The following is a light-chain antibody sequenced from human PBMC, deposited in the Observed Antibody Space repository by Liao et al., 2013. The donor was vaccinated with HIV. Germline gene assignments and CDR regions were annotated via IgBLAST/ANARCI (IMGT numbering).Light chain of an antibody. V-gene: IGLV3-1*01. J-gene: IGLJ2*01. CDR2: QDA. CDR1: KLGNKY. Sequence: SYELTQPPSVSVSPGQTASITCSGDKLGNKYASWYQQKSGQSPVLVMYQDAKRPSGIPERFSGSNSGNTATLTISGTQALDEADYYCQAWDSSTVVFGGGTKLTVL. CDR3: QAWDSSTVV.